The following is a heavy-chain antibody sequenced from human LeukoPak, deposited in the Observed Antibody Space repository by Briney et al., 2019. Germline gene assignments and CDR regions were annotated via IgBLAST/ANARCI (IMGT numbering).Heavy chain of an antibody. CDR3: ARDGFTGPRTAYLDH. Sequence: QPGGSLRFSCAASGFTFSRYAMHWVRQAPGKGMVWVSRLGADGSGTNYADSVKGRFTISRDNAKNTVYLQMSSLRAEDTAVYYCARDGFTGPRTAYLDHWGQGTLVTVSS. D-gene: IGHD2-8*02. CDR1: GFTFSRYA. J-gene: IGHJ4*01. V-gene: IGHV3-74*01. CDR2: LGADGSGT.